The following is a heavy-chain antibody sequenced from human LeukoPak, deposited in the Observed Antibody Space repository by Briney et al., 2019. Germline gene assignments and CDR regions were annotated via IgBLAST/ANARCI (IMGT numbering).Heavy chain of an antibody. D-gene: IGHD3-10*01. J-gene: IGHJ4*02. Sequence: PGGSLRLSCVASGFTFSNFGIHWVRQAPGKGLEWVGSISYEGNHEYYAASVKGRFTISRDNFKNMVDLQMNSLRPEDTAVYYCAKAGSGGYYDKIDYWGQGTLVTVSS. CDR3: AKAGSGGYYDKIDY. V-gene: IGHV3-30*18. CDR2: ISYEGNHE. CDR1: GFTFSNFG.